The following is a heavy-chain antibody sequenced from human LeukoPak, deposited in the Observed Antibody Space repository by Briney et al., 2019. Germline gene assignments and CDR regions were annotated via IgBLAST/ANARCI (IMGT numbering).Heavy chain of an antibody. J-gene: IGHJ4*02. CDR2: ISRTSEYI. Sequence: PGGSLRLSCAASGFSFSIYFMNWVRQAPGKGLEWVSSISRTSEYIHYADSVRGRFAISRDNAKNSVYLQMNRLRAKDTAVYYCGRDSLGGDYWGQGTLVTVSS. D-gene: IGHD3-16*01. CDR1: GFSFSIYF. V-gene: IGHV3-21*01. CDR3: GRDSLGGDY.